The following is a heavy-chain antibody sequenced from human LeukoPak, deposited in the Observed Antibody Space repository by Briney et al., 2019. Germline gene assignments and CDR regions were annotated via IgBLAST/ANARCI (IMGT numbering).Heavy chain of an antibody. CDR1: GFTFDDYA. CDR3: AREWHHDAFDI. Sequence: GGSLRLSCAASGFTFDDYAMHWVRQAPGKGLEWVSGISWNSGSIGYADSVKGRFTISRDNAKNTLYLQMNSLRAEDTAVYYCAREWHHDAFDIWGQGTMVTVSS. V-gene: IGHV3-9*01. CDR2: ISWNSGSI. D-gene: IGHD5-24*01. J-gene: IGHJ3*02.